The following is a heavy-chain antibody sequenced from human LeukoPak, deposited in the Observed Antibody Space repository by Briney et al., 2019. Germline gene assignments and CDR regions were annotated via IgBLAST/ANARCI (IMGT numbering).Heavy chain of an antibody. CDR1: GFTFDDYA. V-gene: IGHV3-9*01. D-gene: IGHD5-24*01. J-gene: IGHJ4*02. CDR2: ISWNSGSI. Sequence: GGSLRPSCAASGFTFDDYAMHWVRQAPGKGLEWVSGISWNSGSIGYADSVKGRFTISRDNAKNSLYLQMNSLRAEDTALYYCAKEEIWGQGTLVTVSS. CDR3: AKEEI.